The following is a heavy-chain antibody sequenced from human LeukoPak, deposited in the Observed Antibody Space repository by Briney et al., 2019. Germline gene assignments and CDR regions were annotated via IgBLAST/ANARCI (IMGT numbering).Heavy chain of an antibody. J-gene: IGHJ4*02. CDR3: AKDDAWLRFGE. CDR1: GFTFSSSA. Sequence: GRSLRLSCADSGFTFSSSAMHWVRQAPGKGLEWVSGISPSGDITYCADSVKGRFTISRDNSKNTLYLEVISLTAEDTAVYYCAKDDAWLRFGEWSQGTLVTVSS. V-gene: IGHV3-23*01. CDR2: ISPSGDIT. D-gene: IGHD3-10*01.